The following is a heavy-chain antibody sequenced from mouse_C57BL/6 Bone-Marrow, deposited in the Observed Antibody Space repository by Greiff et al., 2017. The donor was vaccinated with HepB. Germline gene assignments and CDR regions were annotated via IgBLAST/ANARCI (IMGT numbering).Heavy chain of an antibody. D-gene: IGHD1-1*01. CDR2: IDPETGGT. Sequence: VKLQESGAELVRPGASVTLSCKASGYTFTDYEMHWVKQTPVHGLEWIGAIDPETGGTAYNQKFKGKAILTADKSSSTAYMELRSLTSEDSAVYYCTDYGSSPYWYFDVWGTGTTVTVSS. V-gene: IGHV1-15*01. CDR3: TDYGSSPYWYFDV. CDR1: GYTFTDYE. J-gene: IGHJ1*03.